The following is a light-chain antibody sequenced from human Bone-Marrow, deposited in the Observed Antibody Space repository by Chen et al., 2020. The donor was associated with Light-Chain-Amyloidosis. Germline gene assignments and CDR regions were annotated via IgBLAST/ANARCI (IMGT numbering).Light chain of an antibody. J-gene: IGLJ2*01. CDR3: QSADSSGTYEVI. Sequence: SYELTQPPSVSVSPGQTARITCSGDDLPTKYAYWYQQKPGQAPVLVIHRDTERPSGISERFSGSSSGTTATLTVGGVQAEDEGDYHGQSADSSGTYEVIFGGGTKLTVL. V-gene: IGLV3-25*03. CDR1: DLPTKY. CDR2: RDT.